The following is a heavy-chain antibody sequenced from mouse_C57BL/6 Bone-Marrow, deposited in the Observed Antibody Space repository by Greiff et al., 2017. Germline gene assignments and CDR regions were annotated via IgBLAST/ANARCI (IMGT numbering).Heavy chain of an antibody. J-gene: IGHJ4*01. CDR1: GFSLSTFGMG. D-gene: IGHD1-1*01. Sequence: QVTLKESGPGILQPSQTLSLTCSFSGFSLSTFGMGVGWISQPSGKGLEWLAHSWWDDDKYYNPALESWLSISKDTSNTQLFLKIANLDTADTATYYCARVYGSSYYAMDYWGPGTSGTVVS. V-gene: IGHV8-8*01. CDR2: SWWDDDK. CDR3: ARVYGSSYYAMDY.